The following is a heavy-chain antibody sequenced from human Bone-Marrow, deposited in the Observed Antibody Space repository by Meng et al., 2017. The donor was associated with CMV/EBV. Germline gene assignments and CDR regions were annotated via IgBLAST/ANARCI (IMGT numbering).Heavy chain of an antibody. J-gene: IGHJ1*01. CDR2: MNQDGSHK. CDR3: SKNGGWLIEH. CDR1: GFTFSSYW. D-gene: IGHD3-16*01. Sequence: GESLKISCAASGFTFSSYWMSWVRQAPGKGLEWVANMNQDGSHKYYVDSVKGRFTISADNAKNSLYLQMNSLRAEDTAVYYCSKNGGWLIEHWGQGTMVTVSS. V-gene: IGHV3-7*01.